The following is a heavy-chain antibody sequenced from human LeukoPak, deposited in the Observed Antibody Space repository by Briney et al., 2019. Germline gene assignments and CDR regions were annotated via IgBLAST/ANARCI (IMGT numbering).Heavy chain of an antibody. CDR2: ISSDESNK. V-gene: IGHV3-30-3*01. CDR1: GFISSSYA. Sequence: TGGSLRLSCAASGFISSSYAMHWVRQAPVKGLEWVAFISSDESNKYYADSVKGRFTISRDNSKNTLYLQMNSLGDEDTAVYYCDPHDSSSHFWGQGTLVTVSS. CDR3: DPHDSSSHF. J-gene: IGHJ4*02. D-gene: IGHD6-6*01.